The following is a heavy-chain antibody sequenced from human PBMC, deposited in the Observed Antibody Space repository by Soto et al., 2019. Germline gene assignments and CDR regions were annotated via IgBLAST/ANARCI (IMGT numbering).Heavy chain of an antibody. CDR2: INDSGST. D-gene: IGHD5-12*01. J-gene: IGHJ4*02. Sequence: QVQLQQWGAGLLKPSETLSLTCAVYGGPFSGYYWIWIRQPPGKGLEWIGEINDSGSTNYNPSLNSRVTISVETSKTQFSLKLSSVTAADTAVYSCARSRFRGGYNLWGQGNLVTVSS. CDR1: GGPFSGYY. CDR3: ARSRFRGGYNL. V-gene: IGHV4-34*01.